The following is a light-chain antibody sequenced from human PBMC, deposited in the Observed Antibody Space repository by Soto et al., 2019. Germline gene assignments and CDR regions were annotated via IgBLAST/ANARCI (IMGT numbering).Light chain of an antibody. Sequence: QSMMTQPASVSGSPGQSNTISCTGTRSDVGGYNYVSWYQHHPGKAPKLIIYDVSNRPSGVSNPFSGSKSGNTASLTISGLQPEDEADYYCSSYTTSNTRQIVFGTGT. CDR3: SSYTTSNTRQIV. CDR1: RSDVGGYNY. V-gene: IGLV2-14*03. CDR2: DVS. J-gene: IGLJ1*01.